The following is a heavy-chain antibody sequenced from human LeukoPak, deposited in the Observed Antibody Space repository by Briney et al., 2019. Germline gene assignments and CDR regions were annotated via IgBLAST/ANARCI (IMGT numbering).Heavy chain of an antibody. D-gene: IGHD2-2*01. CDR2: IKSKTDGGTT. V-gene: IGHV3-15*01. CDR1: GFTFSNAW. Sequence: TGGSLRLSCAASGFTFSNAWMTWVRQAPGKGLEWVGRIKSKTDGGTTDYAAPVKGRFTISKDDSENTLYLQMNSLKTEDTAVYYCATDQTYCSTTSCYRYYFDYWGQGTLVTVSS. J-gene: IGHJ4*02. CDR3: ATDQTYCSTTSCYRYYFDY.